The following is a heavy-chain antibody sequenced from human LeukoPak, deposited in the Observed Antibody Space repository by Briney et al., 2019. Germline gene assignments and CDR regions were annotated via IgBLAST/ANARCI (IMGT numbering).Heavy chain of an antibody. Sequence: ASVKVSCKASGYTFTSYAMHWVRQAPGQRLEWMGWINAGNGNTKYSQEFQGRVTITRDTSASTAYMELSSLRSEDTAVYYCARGLGSSWYLATFYFDYWGQGTLVTVSS. CDR3: ARGLGSSWYLATFYFDY. D-gene: IGHD6-13*01. V-gene: IGHV1-3*03. CDR2: INAGNGNT. CDR1: GYTFTSYA. J-gene: IGHJ4*02.